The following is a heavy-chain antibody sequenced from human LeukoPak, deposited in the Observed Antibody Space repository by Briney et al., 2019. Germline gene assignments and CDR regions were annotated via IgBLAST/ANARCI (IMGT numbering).Heavy chain of an antibody. CDR2: ISGSGGST. D-gene: IGHD6-6*01. J-gene: IGHJ6*03. CDR3: AIRIAARLGYYYYMDV. V-gene: IGHV3-23*01. CDR1: GFTFSSYA. Sequence: GGSLRLSCAASGFTFSSYAMSWVRQAPGKGLEWVSAISGSGGSTYYADSVKGRFTISRDNSKNTLYLQMNSLRAEDTAVYYCAIRIAARLGYYYYMDVWGKGTTVSVSS.